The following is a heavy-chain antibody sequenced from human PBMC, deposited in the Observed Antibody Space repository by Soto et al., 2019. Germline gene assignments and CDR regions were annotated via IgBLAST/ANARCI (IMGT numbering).Heavy chain of an antibody. D-gene: IGHD1-1*01. CDR2: ISSSSSTI. Sequence: EVQLVESGGGLVQPGGSLRLSCAASGFTFSSYSMNWVRQAPGKGLELVSYISSSSSTIYYADSVKGRFTISRDNAKNSLYLQMNSLKAEDTAVYYCASWNRDFDYWGQGTLLTVSS. CDR3: ASWNRDFDY. J-gene: IGHJ4*02. CDR1: GFTFSSYS. V-gene: IGHV3-48*01.